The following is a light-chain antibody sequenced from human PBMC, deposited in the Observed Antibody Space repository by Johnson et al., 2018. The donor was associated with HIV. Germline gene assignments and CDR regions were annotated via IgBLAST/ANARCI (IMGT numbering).Light chain of an antibody. Sequence: QSALTQPPSMSAAPGQKVTISCSGSSSNIGNNYVSWYQQLPGTAPKLLIYDNDKRPSGIPDRFSGSKSGTSATLGITGLQTGDEADYYCGTWDSSLGAQYVFGSGTKVTVL. V-gene: IGLV1-51*01. CDR1: SSNIGNNY. J-gene: IGLJ1*01. CDR3: GTWDSSLGAQYV. CDR2: DND.